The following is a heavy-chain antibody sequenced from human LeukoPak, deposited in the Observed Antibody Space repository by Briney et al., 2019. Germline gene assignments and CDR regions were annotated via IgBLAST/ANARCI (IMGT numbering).Heavy chain of an antibody. CDR2: INPNSGGT. V-gene: IGHV1-2*02. Sequence: ASVKVSCKASGYTFTGYYMHWVRQAPGQGLEWMGWINPNSGGTNYVQKFQGRVTMTRDTSISTAYMELSRLRSDDTAVYYCARDRGYCSSTSCYPRRNWFDPWGQGTLVTVSS. D-gene: IGHD2-2*01. CDR3: ARDRGYCSSTSCYPRRNWFDP. CDR1: GYTFTGYY. J-gene: IGHJ5*02.